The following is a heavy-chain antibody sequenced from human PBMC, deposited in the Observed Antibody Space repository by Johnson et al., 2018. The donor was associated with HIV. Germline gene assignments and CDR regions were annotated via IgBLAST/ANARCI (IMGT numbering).Heavy chain of an antibody. D-gene: IGHD6-19*01. J-gene: IGHJ3*02. CDR1: RFTFSDYY. CDR3: AKDRAIAVDDGLDI. Sequence: QVQLVESGGGLVKPGGSLRLSCAASRFTFSDYYMSWIRQTPGKGLEWVSYISSSGGTIYYADSVKGRFSISRDNAKNSLYLQMNSLRAEDTALYYCAKDRAIAVDDGLDIWGQGTLVTVSS. V-gene: IGHV3-11*01. CDR2: ISSSGGTI.